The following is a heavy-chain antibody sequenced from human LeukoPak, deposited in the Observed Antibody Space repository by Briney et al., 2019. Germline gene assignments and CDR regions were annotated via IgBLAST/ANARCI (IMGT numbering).Heavy chain of an antibody. CDR3: ARVPRPPRRSRRDGGWFDP. CDR2: IYYSGST. Sequence: SETLSLTCTVSGGSISSSSYYWGWIRQPPGKGLEWIGSIYYSGSTYYNPSLKSRVTISVDTSKNQFSLKLSSVTAADTAVYYCARVPRPPRRSRRDGGWFDPWGQGTLVTVSS. D-gene: IGHD5-24*01. V-gene: IGHV4-39*07. CDR1: GGSISSSSYY. J-gene: IGHJ5*02.